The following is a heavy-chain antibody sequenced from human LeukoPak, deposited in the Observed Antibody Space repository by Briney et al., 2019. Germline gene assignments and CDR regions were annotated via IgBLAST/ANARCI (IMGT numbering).Heavy chain of an antibody. J-gene: IGHJ6*04. CDR3: AELGITMIGGV. CDR1: GFTFSDYS. CDR2: ISGSGGST. D-gene: IGHD3-10*02. Sequence: PGGSLRLSCAASGFTFSDYSMNWVRQAPGKGLEWVSAISGSGGSTYDADSVKGRFTISRDNSKNTLYLQMNSLRAEDTAVYYCAELGITMIGGVWGKGTTVTISS. V-gene: IGHV3-23*01.